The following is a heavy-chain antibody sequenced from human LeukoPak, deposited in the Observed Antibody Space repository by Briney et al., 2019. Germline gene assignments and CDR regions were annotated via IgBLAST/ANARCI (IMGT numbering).Heavy chain of an antibody. Sequence: PGGSLRLSCAASGFMFSSYWMSWVRQAPGKGLEWVGFIRSKAYGGTTEYAASVKGRFTISRDDSKSIAYLQMNSLKTEDTAVYYCTRGRRATHDYWGQGTLVTVSS. CDR3: TRGRRATHDY. CDR2: IRSKAYGGTT. D-gene: IGHD1-26*01. J-gene: IGHJ4*02. V-gene: IGHV3-49*04. CDR1: GFMFSSYW.